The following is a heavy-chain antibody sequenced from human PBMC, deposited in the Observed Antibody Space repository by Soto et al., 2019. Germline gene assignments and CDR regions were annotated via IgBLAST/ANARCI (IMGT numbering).Heavy chain of an antibody. CDR2: ISGSGDGT. Sequence: PGGSLRLSCVASGFTFSSFALSWVRQAPGKGLEWVSAISGSGDGTDYADSVKGRFTISRDNSKNTLYLQMNSLRAEDTAVYYCAGPGYSSQDYWGQGALVTVSS. J-gene: IGHJ4*02. D-gene: IGHD5-18*01. CDR1: GFTFSSFA. CDR3: AGPGYSSQDY. V-gene: IGHV3-23*01.